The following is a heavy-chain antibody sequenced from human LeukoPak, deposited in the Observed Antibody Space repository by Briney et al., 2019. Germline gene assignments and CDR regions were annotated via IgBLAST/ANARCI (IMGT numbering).Heavy chain of an antibody. D-gene: IGHD3-22*01. V-gene: IGHV3-7*01. CDR2: INKDGSEK. Sequence: GGSLRLSCAASGFTFSRYWMSWVRQAPGKGLEWVSSINKDGSEKFHADSATGRFTISRDNAKNSLFLQMNTLGAEDAAVYYCARTYDKSTYGVHYFDPWGQGTLVTVSS. J-gene: IGHJ5*02. CDR1: GFTFSRYW. CDR3: ARTYDKSTYGVHYFDP.